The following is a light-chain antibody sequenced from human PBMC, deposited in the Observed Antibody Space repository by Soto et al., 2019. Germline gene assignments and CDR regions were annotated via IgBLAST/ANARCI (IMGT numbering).Light chain of an antibody. J-gene: IGKJ5*01. V-gene: IGKV1-39*01. CDR1: QSIGIY. CDR2: GAS. Sequence: DIQMTQSPSSLSASVGDRVTITCRASQSIGIYLNWYQQKPGKAPKLLMYGASNLQTGVPSRFSGSRPGTEFTLSNIGLQPEDFASYYCQQSNSSPITFGQGTRLDIK. CDR3: QQSNSSPIT.